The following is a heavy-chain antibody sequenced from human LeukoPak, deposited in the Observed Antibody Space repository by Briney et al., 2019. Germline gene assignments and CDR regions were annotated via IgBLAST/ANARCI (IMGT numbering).Heavy chain of an antibody. CDR2: ISGSGGST. D-gene: IGHD4-17*01. CDR3: ASPLGDSVFY. Sequence: PGGSLRLSCAASGFTFSSYAMSWVRQAPGKGLEWVSAISGSGGSTYYADSVKGRFTSSRDNAKNSLYLQMNSLRVEDTAVYYCASPLGDSVFYWGQGTLVTVSS. CDR1: GFTFSSYA. V-gene: IGHV3-23*01. J-gene: IGHJ4*02.